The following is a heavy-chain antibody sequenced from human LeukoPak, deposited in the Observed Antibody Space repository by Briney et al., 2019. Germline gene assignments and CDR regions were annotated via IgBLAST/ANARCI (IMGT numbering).Heavy chain of an antibody. J-gene: IGHJ4*02. CDR1: GFTFSSYG. D-gene: IGHD6-13*01. CDR3: AKDRDSSSFLYYFDY. CDR2: IWYDGSNK. Sequence: GRSLRLSCAASGFTFSSYGMHWVRQAPGKGPEWVAVIWYDGSNKYYADSVKGRFTISRDNSKNTLYLQMNSLRAEDTAVYYCAKDRDSSSFLYYFDYWGQGTLVTVSS. V-gene: IGHV3-33*06.